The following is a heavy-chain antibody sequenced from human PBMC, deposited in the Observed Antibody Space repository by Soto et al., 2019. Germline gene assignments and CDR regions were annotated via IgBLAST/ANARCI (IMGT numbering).Heavy chain of an antibody. V-gene: IGHV1-69*01. J-gene: IGHJ4*02. CDR3: ASERGKMTTVTKTPDY. D-gene: IGHD4-17*01. CDR1: GGTFSSHA. CDR2: IIPIFGTA. Sequence: QVQLVQSGAEVKKPGSSVKVSCKASGGTFSSHAISWVRQAPVQGLEWMGGIIPIFGTANYSQKFQGRVTITADESTSTAYMELSSLRSEDTAVYYCASERGKMTTVTKTPDYWGQGTLVTVSS.